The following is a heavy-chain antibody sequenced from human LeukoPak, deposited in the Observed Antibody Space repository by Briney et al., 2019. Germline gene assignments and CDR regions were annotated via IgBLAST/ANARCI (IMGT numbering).Heavy chain of an antibody. CDR1: GGSISSHY. D-gene: IGHD1-26*01. CDR2: IYFSGGT. J-gene: IGHJ3*02. Sequence: SETLSLTCTVSGGSISSHYWTWIRQPPGKGLEWIGYIYFSGGTNYNPSLKSRVIISVDRSNNQFSLRLSSVTDADTAIYYCARGIVGALDAFDIWGQGTMVTVSS. V-gene: IGHV4-59*11. CDR3: ARGIVGALDAFDI.